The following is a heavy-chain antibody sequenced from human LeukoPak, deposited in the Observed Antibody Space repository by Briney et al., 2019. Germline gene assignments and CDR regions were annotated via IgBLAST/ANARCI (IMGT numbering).Heavy chain of an antibody. CDR2: ISSSGGTI. D-gene: IGHD3-22*01. J-gene: IGHJ4*02. Sequence: GGSLRLSCVASGFTFSSYEMNWVRQAPGKGLEWVSYISSSGGTIYYADSVKGRFTISRDNSKNTLYLQMNSLRAEDTAVYYCAKSIHYYDSSGPRFWGQGTLVTVSS. V-gene: IGHV3-48*03. CDR1: GFTFSSYE. CDR3: AKSIHYYDSSGPRF.